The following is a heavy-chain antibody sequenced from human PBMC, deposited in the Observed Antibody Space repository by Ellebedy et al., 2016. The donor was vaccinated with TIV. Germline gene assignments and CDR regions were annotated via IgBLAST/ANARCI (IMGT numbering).Heavy chain of an antibody. J-gene: IGHJ4*02. Sequence: PGGSLRLSCAASGFIFDSYALHWVRQAPGKGLEWVAVISYDGSNKNYADSVRGRFTISRDNSKNTQYLQMNSLRPEDTAVYFCSRAGGDYRGFQDYWGPGTPVTVSS. CDR3: SRAGGDYRGFQDY. D-gene: IGHD2-21*01. CDR2: ISYDGSNK. CDR1: GFIFDSYA. V-gene: IGHV3-30-3*01.